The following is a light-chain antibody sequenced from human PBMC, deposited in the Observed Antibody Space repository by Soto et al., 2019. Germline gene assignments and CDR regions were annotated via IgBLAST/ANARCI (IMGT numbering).Light chain of an antibody. CDR2: GTS. V-gene: IGKV3-20*01. J-gene: IGKJ2*01. CDR1: QTVRNSY. CDR3: QQYDDSGAQFT. Sequence: LVLTQSPGTLSLSPGERATLSCRASQTVRNSYLAWYQQKLGQPPRLVLYGTSNRATGIPARFSGRGSGTDFSLIISGLEPEDAAMYFCQQYDDSGAQFTFGQGTKWEIK.